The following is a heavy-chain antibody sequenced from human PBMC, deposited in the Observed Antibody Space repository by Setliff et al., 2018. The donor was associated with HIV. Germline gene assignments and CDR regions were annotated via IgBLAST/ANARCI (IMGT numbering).Heavy chain of an antibody. CDR2: MNPGRRNT. CDR3: ARARTDHYDRGRRSQYYIDV. CDR1: GYTFTNYD. D-gene: IGHD3-22*01. Sequence: ASVKVSCKPSGYTFTNYDINWVRQAAGQGLGWMGWMNPGRRNTGYAQRLEGSVTMTWDTSISKAYMELKNVKFEDTAVYYCARARTDHYDRGRRSQYYIDVWGRGATVTVSS. V-gene: IGHV1-8*02. J-gene: IGHJ6*03.